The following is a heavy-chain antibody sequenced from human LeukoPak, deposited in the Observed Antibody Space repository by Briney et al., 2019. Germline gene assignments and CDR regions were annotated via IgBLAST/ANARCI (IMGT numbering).Heavy chain of an antibody. CDR3: ARGRPHGNDY. V-gene: IGHV3-74*01. Sequence: PGGSLRLSCAASGFFFSDSAMAWVRQAPGKGLVWVSRIVSDGSNTNYADSVKGRFTISRDNAKNTLYLQMNSLRVEDTAVYYCARGRPHGNDYWGQGTLVTVSS. J-gene: IGHJ4*02. D-gene: IGHD4-23*01. CDR1: GFFFSDSA. CDR2: IVSDGSNT.